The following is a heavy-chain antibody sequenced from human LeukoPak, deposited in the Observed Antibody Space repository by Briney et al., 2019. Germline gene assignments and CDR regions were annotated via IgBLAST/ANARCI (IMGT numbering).Heavy chain of an antibody. J-gene: IGHJ4*02. CDR3: ATAGPISGRHNYFDS. CDR2: IYYSGSN. Sequence: KASETLSLTCTVSGGSITGSYWSWLRQPPGKGLEYIGYIYYSGSNNYNPSLKSRVIISVDTSKNQFSLKLTSVTAADAAVYNCATAGPISGRHNYFDSWGQGTLVTVSS. CDR1: GGSITGSY. V-gene: IGHV4-59*01. D-gene: IGHD3-10*01.